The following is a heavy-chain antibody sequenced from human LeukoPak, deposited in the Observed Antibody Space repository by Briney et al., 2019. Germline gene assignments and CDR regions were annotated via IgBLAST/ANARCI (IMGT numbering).Heavy chain of an antibody. V-gene: IGHV3-23*01. J-gene: IGHJ4*02. CDR3: AKGRGTTIFGVAQSDY. CDR1: GLTFSSYA. Sequence: PGGSLRLSCEASGLTFSSYAMSWVRQAPGEGLEWVSALNGGGDYTYYAASVKGRFTISRDNSKNTLFLQMSSLRVEDTAVYYCAKGRGTTIFGVAQSDYWGQGTLVTVSS. D-gene: IGHD3-3*01. CDR2: LNGGGDYT.